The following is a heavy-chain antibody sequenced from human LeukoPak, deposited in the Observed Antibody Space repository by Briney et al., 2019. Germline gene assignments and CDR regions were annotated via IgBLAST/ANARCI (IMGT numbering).Heavy chain of an antibody. D-gene: IGHD6-19*01. CDR1: GFTFCTNS. J-gene: IGHJ4*02. CDR2: ISSSSGST. V-gene: IGHV3-48*02. CDR3: ARERVAGTWY. Sequence: GGSLRDSCAASGFTFCTNSMNWVRQAPGKGLEWVSYISSSSGSTHYADSVKGRFTISRDNAKNSLFLQMNSLRDEDTAVYYCARERVAGTWYWRQGTLVTVSS.